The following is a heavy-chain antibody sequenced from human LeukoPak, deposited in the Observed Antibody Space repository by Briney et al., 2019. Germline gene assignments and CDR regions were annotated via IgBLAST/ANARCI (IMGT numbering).Heavy chain of an antibody. Sequence: PSETLSLTCTVSGGSISSTIYYWGWIRQPPGKGLEWIGSIDYSGSTYYNPSLKSRVTISVDTSKNQFSLNLSSVTAADTAVYYCARTITVIKRHFDFWGQGTLVTV. J-gene: IGHJ4*02. V-gene: IGHV4-39*01. D-gene: IGHD3-22*01. CDR1: GGSISSTIYY. CDR3: ARTITVIKRHFDF. CDR2: IDYSGST.